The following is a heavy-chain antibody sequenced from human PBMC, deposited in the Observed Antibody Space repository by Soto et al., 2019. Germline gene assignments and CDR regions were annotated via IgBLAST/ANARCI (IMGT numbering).Heavy chain of an antibody. J-gene: IGHJ6*03. D-gene: IGHD3-3*01. CDR3: AHSLYDFWSGLPRGMDV. Sequence: SGPTLVNPTPTLTLTCTFSGFSLSTSGVGVGWIRQPPGKALEWLALIYWDDDKRYSPSLKSRLTITKDTSKNQVVLTMTNMDPVDTATYYCAHSLYDFWSGLPRGMDVWGKGTTVTVSS. CDR1: GFSLSTSGVG. CDR2: IYWDDDK. V-gene: IGHV2-5*02.